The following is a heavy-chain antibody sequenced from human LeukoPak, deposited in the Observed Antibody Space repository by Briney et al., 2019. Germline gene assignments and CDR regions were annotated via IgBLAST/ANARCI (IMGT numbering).Heavy chain of an antibody. V-gene: IGHV3-53*01. J-gene: IGHJ4*02. CDR3: AAMTYYYDSSGYYYFDY. CDR2: IYSGGRT. D-gene: IGHD3-22*01. Sequence: PGGSLRLSCVASGFTVSSKYMSWVRQAPGKGLEWVSVIYSGGRTYYADSVKGRFTISRDNSMNTLYLQMNSLRAEDTAVYYCAAMTYYYDSSGYYYFDYWGQGTLVTVSS. CDR1: GFTVSSKY.